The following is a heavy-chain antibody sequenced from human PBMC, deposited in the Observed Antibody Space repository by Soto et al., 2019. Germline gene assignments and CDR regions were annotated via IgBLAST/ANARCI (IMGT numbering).Heavy chain of an antibody. CDR2: IYSGGST. CDR3: ARDTGPYCSSTSCRQGWFDP. CDR1: GFTVSSNY. Sequence: EVQLVESGGGLVQPGGSLRLSCAASGFTVSSNYMSWVRQAPGKGLEWVAVIYSGGSTYYADSVKGRFTISRDNSKNTLYLQMNSLRAEETAVYYCARDTGPYCSSTSCRQGWFDPWGQGTLVTVSS. D-gene: IGHD2-2*01. V-gene: IGHV3-66*01. J-gene: IGHJ5*02.